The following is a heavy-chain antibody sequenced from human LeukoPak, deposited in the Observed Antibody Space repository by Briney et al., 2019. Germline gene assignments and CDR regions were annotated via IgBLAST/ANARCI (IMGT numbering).Heavy chain of an antibody. J-gene: IGHJ4*02. D-gene: IGHD6-6*01. CDR1: GGSISSSTYY. CDR2: INYSGNT. V-gene: IGHV4-39*01. Sequence: SETLSLTCTVSGGSISSSTYYWGWVRQPPGQGLEWIGSINYSGNTYYNPSLKSRVTISVDTSKNQFSLGLSSVTAADTAVYYCASPSISSSTYDYWGQGTLVTVSS. CDR3: ASPSISSSTYDY.